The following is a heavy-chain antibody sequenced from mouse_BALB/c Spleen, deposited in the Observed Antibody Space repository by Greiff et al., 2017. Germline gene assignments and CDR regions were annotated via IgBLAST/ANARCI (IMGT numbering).Heavy chain of an antibody. CDR2: IWGDGST. V-gene: IGHV2-6-7*01. D-gene: IGHD2-1*01. Sequence: VQGVESGPGLVAPSQSLSITCTVSGFSLTGYGVNWVRQPPGKGLEWLGMIWGDGSTDYNSALKSRLSISKDNSKSQVFLKMNSLQTDDTARYYCAREGNGNYEKYAMDYWGQGTSVTVSS. CDR1: GFSLTGYG. J-gene: IGHJ4*01. CDR3: AREGNGNYEKYAMDY.